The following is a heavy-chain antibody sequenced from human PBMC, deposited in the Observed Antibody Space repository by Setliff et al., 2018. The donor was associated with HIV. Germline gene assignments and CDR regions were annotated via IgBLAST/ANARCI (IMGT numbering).Heavy chain of an antibody. Sequence: ASVKVSCKASGGTFSSYAISWVRQAPGHGLEWMGWISPYNGHTNYAQKLQGRLTMTTDTSTSTAYMDLRSLRSDDTAVYYCARRGNYYASAFDYWGQGTLVTVSS. CDR3: ARRGNYYASAFDY. V-gene: IGHV1-18*01. D-gene: IGHD3-10*01. CDR2: ISPYNGHT. J-gene: IGHJ4*02. CDR1: GGTFSSYA.